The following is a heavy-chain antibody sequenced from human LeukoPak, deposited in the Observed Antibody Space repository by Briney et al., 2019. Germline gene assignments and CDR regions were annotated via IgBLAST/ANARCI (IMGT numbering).Heavy chain of an antibody. CDR1: GFTFSSYA. Sequence: AGGSLRLSCAASGFTFSSYAMHWVRQAPGKGLEWVALIWYDGSHEDYADSVKGRFTISRDNSKNALYLQMNSLRVEDTAVYYCARGNLYCSGGSCSLTYFQHWGQGTLVTVSS. CDR3: ARGNLYCSGGSCSLTYFQH. J-gene: IGHJ1*01. V-gene: IGHV3-33*08. D-gene: IGHD2-15*01. CDR2: IWYDGSHE.